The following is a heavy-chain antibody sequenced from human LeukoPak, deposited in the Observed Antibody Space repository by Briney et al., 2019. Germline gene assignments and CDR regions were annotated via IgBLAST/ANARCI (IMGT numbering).Heavy chain of an antibody. CDR3: ARDDYDSSGYYLGY. D-gene: IGHD3-22*01. V-gene: IGHV1-18*01. CDR1: GYTFTSYG. J-gene: IGHJ4*02. Sequence: GASVKVSCKASGYTFTSYGISWVRQAPGQGLEWMGWISAYNGNTNYAQKLQGRVTMTTDTSTSTAYMELRSLRSEDTAVYYCARDDYDSSGYYLGYWGQGTLVTVSS. CDR2: ISAYNGNT.